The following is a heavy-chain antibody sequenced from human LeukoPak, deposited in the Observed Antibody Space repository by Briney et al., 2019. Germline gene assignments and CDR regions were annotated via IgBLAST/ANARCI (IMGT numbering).Heavy chain of an antibody. V-gene: IGHV3-9*01. J-gene: IGHJ3*02. D-gene: IGHD6-19*01. Sequence: GGSLRLSCVASGFVFEDYALHWVRQAPGKGLEWVSGITWDSDIMGYADSVKGRFTISRDNAKNSLYLQMNSLRAEDTAIYYCAKDLMYSSGWYASRAFDIWGQGTMVTVSS. CDR2: ITWDSDIM. CDR3: AKDLMYSSGWYASRAFDI. CDR1: GFVFEDYA.